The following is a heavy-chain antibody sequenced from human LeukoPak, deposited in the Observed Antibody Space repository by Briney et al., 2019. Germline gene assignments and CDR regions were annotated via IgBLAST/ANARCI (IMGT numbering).Heavy chain of an antibody. J-gene: IGHJ4*02. CDR2: IYYSGST. V-gene: IGHV4-31*03. Sequence: PSQTLSLTRTVSGGSISSGGYYWSWIRQHPGKGLEWIGYIYYSGSTYYNPSLKSRVTISVDTSKNQFSLKLSSVTAADTAVYYCARGYGDYELDKYYFDYWGQGTLVTVSS. D-gene: IGHD4-17*01. CDR3: ARGYGDYELDKYYFDY. CDR1: GGSISSGGYY.